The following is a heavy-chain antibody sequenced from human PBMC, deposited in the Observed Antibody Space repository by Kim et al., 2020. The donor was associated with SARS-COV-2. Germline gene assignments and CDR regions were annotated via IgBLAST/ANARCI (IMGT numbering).Heavy chain of an antibody. CDR2: ISYDGSNK. V-gene: IGHV3-30*18. J-gene: IGHJ4*02. CDR3: AKVMFKWLPRGYYFDY. Sequence: GGSLRLSCAASGFTFNNYGMHWVRQAPGKGLEWVAVISYDGSNKYYADSVKGRFTISRDNSKNTLYLQMNSLRAEDTAVYYCAKVMFKWLPRGYYFDYWGQGTLVTVSS. CDR1: GFTFNNYG. D-gene: IGHD6-19*01.